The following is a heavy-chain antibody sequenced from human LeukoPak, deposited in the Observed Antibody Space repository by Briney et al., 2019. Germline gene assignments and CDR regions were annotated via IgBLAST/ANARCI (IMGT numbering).Heavy chain of an antibody. CDR1: VDSVSSNSAA. D-gene: IGHD6-19*01. CDR2: TYYRSKWNY. CDR3: ARDIGSGCTD. V-gene: IGHV6-1*01. Sequence: SQTLSLTCAISVDSVSSNSAAWNWIRQSPSRGLEWLGRTYYRSKWNYEYAVSVKSRLTINPDTSKNQSSLHLDSVTPEDTALYYCARDIGSGCTDWGQGTLVTVSS. J-gene: IGHJ4*02.